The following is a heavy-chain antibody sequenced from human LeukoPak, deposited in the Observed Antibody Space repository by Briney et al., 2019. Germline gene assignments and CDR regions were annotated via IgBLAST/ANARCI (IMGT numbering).Heavy chain of an antibody. CDR1: SGSISTISYY. J-gene: IGHJ4*02. Sequence: PSQSLSLTWTVSSGSISTISYYWGWLRQPPRKGLEWMGSIYYSGSTYYNPSLKSRVTISVDTSQNQFSLKLSSVTAADTAVYFCARRLAGTEDYWGQGTLVTVSS. CDR2: IYYSGST. V-gene: IGHV4-39*01. D-gene: IGHD6-13*01. CDR3: ARRLAGTEDY.